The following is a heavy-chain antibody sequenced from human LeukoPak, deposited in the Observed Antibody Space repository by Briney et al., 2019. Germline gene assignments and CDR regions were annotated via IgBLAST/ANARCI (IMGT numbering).Heavy chain of an antibody. CDR1: GGSLSTYY. J-gene: IGHJ3*02. D-gene: IGHD3-22*01. CDR2: IYNSGST. Sequence: SETLSLTCTVSGGSLSTYYWSWIRQPPGKGLEWIGYIYNSGSTNYNPSLKSRVTISVDTSKNQFSLKLSSVTAADTAVYYCARGGYYDSSGYYDDAFDIWGQGTMVTVSS. CDR3: ARGGYYDSSGYYDDAFDI. V-gene: IGHV4-59*08.